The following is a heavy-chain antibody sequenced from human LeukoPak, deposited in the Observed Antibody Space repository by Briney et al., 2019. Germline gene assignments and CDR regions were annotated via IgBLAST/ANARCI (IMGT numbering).Heavy chain of an antibody. J-gene: IGHJ6*02. CDR3: AKGRSRARYGMDV. CDR1: GFTFSRYA. CDR2: VSGSGDGT. V-gene: IGHV3-23*01. Sequence: GGSLRLSCAASGFTFSRYAMSWVRQAPGKGLEWVSTVSGSGDGTYYADSVKGRFTISRDNSKSTLHLQMNSLRAEDMAIYYCAKGRSRARYGMDVWGQGTTVTVSS.